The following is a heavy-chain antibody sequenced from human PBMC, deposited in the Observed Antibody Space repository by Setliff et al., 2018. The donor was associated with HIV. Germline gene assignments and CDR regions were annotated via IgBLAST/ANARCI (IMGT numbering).Heavy chain of an antibody. D-gene: IGHD3-3*01. CDR2: FYTSGST. Sequence: SDTLSLTCTVSGGSISSGSYYWSWVRQPAGKGLEWIGRFYTSGSTNYNPSLKSRVTISVGTSKNQFSLRLSSVTAADTAVYYCARTTLTIFGVVIPDYWGQGTLVTVSS. V-gene: IGHV4-61*02. CDR1: GGSISSGSYY. J-gene: IGHJ4*02. CDR3: ARTTLTIFGVVIPDY.